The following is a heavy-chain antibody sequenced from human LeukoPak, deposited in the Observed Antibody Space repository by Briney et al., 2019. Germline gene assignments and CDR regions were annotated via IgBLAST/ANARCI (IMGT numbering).Heavy chain of an antibody. CDR3: ARADYGGGDYFDY. Sequence: ASVKVSCKASGYTFTSYDINWVRQATGQGLEWMGWTNPNSGNTGYAQKFQGRVTITRNTSISTAYMELSSLRSEDTAVYSCARADYGGGDYFDYWGQGTLVTVSS. CDR1: GYTFTSYD. CDR2: TNPNSGNT. D-gene: IGHD3-16*01. J-gene: IGHJ4*02. V-gene: IGHV1-8*03.